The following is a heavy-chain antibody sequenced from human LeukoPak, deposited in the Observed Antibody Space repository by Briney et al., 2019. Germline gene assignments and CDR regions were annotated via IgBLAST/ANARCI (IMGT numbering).Heavy chain of an antibody. D-gene: IGHD6-13*01. CDR1: GFTFSDYY. CDR2: ISSSGSTI. CDR3: ARDYEQQLVTHSFDY. Sequence: GGSLRLSCAASGFTFSDYYMSWIRQAPGKGLEWVSYISSSGSTIYYADSVKGRFTISRDNAKNSLYLQMNSLRAEDTAVYYCARDYEQQLVTHSFDYWGQGTLVTVSS. J-gene: IGHJ4*02. V-gene: IGHV3-11*01.